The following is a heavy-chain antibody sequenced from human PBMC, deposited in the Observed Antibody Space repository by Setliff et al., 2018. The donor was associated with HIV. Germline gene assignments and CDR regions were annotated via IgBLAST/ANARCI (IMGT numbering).Heavy chain of an antibody. Sequence: ASVKVSCKASGYTFINYDINWVRQSPGQGLEWLGWMNPNSGRAGSAQMFQGRLTMTRDTSTSTAYMELSSLTSDDTAIYYCARGRLSWSPDFWGQGTLVTVSS. V-gene: IGHV1-8*02. CDR1: GYTFINYD. CDR3: ARGRLSWSPDF. CDR2: MNPNSGRA. J-gene: IGHJ4*02.